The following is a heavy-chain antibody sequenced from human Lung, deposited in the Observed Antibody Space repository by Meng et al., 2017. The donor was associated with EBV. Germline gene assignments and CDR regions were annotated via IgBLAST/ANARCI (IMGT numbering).Heavy chain of an antibody. CDR2: TYYRSKWYN. J-gene: IGHJ2*01. V-gene: IGHV6-1*01. Sequence: QGHLHPSGPCLVNPSQTLSLTCVFSGDSVSSSSAAWTWIRQSPSRGLEWLGRTYYRSKWYNDYAVFVKSRITINPDTSKNQFSLQLNSVTPEDTAVYYCARGATSVFDLWGRGTLVTVSS. CDR3: ARGATSVFDL. CDR1: GDSVSSSSAA.